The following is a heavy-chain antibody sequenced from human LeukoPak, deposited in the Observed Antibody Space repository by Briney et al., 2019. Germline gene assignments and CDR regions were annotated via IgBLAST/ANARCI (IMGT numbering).Heavy chain of an antibody. J-gene: IGHJ4*02. Sequence: PSETLSLTCAVYGGSFSGYYWSWIRQPPGKGLEWIGEINHSGSTNYNPSLKSRVTIAVDTSKDQFSLKLSSVTAADTAVYYCARQGRWEYSGSYYGEFYFDYGGQGTLVTVSS. V-gene: IGHV4-34*01. D-gene: IGHD1-26*01. CDR1: GGSFSGYY. CDR2: INHSGST. CDR3: ARQGRWEYSGSYYGEFYFDY.